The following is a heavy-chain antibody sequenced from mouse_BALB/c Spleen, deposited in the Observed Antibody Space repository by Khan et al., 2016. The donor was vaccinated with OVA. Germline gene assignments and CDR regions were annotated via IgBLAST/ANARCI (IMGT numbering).Heavy chain of an antibody. Sequence: EVQLQESGPGLVKPSQSLSLTCTVTGYSITSGYGWNWIRQFPGNKLEWMGYISYSGSTNYNPSLKSRISITRDTSKNQFFLQLNSLTTETTAAYYCARTARIKYWGQGTTLTVT. CDR1: GYSITSGYG. V-gene: IGHV3-2*02. CDR3: ARTARIKY. D-gene: IGHD1-2*01. J-gene: IGHJ2*01. CDR2: ISYSGST.